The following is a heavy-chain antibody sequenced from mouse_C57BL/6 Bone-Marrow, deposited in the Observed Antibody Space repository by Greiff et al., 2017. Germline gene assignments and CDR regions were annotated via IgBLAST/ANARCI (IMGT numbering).Heavy chain of an antibody. CDR2: IWRGGST. Sequence: VQLQQSGPGLVQPSQSLSITCTVSGFSLTSYGVHWVRQSPGKGLEWLGVIWRGGSTDYNAAFMSRLSITKDNSKGQVFFKMNSLQADDTAIYYCATNYLFFYYYAMDYWGQGTSVTVSS. D-gene: IGHD1-1*01. CDR1: GFSLTSYG. V-gene: IGHV2-5*01. J-gene: IGHJ4*01. CDR3: ATNYLFFYYYAMDY.